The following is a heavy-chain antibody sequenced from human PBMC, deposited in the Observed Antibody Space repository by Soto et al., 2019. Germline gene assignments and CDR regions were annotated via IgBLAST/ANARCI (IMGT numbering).Heavy chain of an antibody. CDR2: ISGGGGST. Sequence: GSLRLSCVVSGFTFNRYAMSWVRQAPGKGLEWVSTISGGGGSTYYADSVKGRFTISRDNSKNTLYLQMNSLRAEDTAVYYCARGDGGGYYYYGMDVWGQGTTVTVSS. CDR3: ARGDGGGYYYYGMDV. V-gene: IGHV3-23*01. J-gene: IGHJ6*02. D-gene: IGHD2-21*01. CDR1: GFTFNRYA.